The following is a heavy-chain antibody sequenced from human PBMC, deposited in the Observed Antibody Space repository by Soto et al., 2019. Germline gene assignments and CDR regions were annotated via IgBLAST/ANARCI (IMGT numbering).Heavy chain of an antibody. CDR3: AKADYITGRLRYYYYGMDV. V-gene: IGHV3-30*18. D-gene: IGHD1-20*01. Sequence: PGGSLRLSCAASGFTFSSYGMHWVRQAPGKGLEWVAVISYDGSNKYYADSVKGRFTISRDNSKNTLYLQMNSLRAEDTAVYYSAKADYITGRLRYYYYGMDVWGQGTTVTVSS. CDR2: ISYDGSNK. CDR1: GFTFSSYG. J-gene: IGHJ6*02.